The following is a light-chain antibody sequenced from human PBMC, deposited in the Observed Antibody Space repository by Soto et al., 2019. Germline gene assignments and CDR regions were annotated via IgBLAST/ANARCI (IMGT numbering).Light chain of an antibody. Sequence: EIVLTQSPATLSFSPGERATLSCRASQRVSSYLAWYQHKPGQAHRRLISDASNRATGIPARFSGSGSGTALHLTISNLRPDDCAVYYCQQRSIWLFTFIPRTQVHIK. V-gene: IGKV3-11*01. CDR3: QQRSIWLFT. CDR2: DAS. J-gene: IGKJ3*01. CDR1: QRVSSY.